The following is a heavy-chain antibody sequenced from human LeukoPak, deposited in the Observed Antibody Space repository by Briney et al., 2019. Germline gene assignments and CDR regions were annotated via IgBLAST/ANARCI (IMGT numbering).Heavy chain of an antibody. CDR1: GGSFSGYY. Sequence: SETLSLTCAVYGGSFSGYYWSWIRQPPGKGLEWIGEISHSGSTNYNPSLKSRVTISVDTSKNQFSLKLSSVTAADTAVYYCASGRSNYYYYMDVWGKGTTVTVSS. CDR3: ASGRSNYYYYMDV. CDR2: ISHSGST. V-gene: IGHV4-34*01. J-gene: IGHJ6*03.